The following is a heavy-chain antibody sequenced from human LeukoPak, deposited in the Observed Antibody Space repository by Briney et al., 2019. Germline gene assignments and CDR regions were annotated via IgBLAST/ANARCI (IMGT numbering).Heavy chain of an antibody. CDR1: GFTFSSYE. Sequence: GGSLRLSCAASGFTFSSYEMNRVRQAPGKGLEWVSYISSSSSTIYYADSVKGRFTISRDNAKNSLYMQMNSLRAEDTAVYYCATSGSYFPFGYWGQGTLVTVSS. CDR3: ATSGSYFPFGY. J-gene: IGHJ4*02. D-gene: IGHD1-26*01. V-gene: IGHV3-48*03. CDR2: ISSSSSTI.